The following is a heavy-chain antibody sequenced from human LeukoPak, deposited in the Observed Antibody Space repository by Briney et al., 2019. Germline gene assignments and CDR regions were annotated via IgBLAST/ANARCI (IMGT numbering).Heavy chain of an antibody. V-gene: IGHV4-34*01. Sequence: SETLSLTCAVYGGSFSGYYWSWIRQPPGKGLEWIGEINHSGSTNYNPSLESRVTISVDTSKNQFSLKLSSVTAADTAVYYCARGGYYYDSSGYRRWGQGTLVTVSS. CDR2: INHSGST. CDR1: GGSFSGYY. D-gene: IGHD3-22*01. J-gene: IGHJ4*02. CDR3: ARGGYYYDSSGYRR.